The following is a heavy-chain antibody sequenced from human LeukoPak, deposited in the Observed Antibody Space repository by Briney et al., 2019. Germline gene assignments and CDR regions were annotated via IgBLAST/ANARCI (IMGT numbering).Heavy chain of an antibody. J-gene: IGHJ6*04. Sequence: GGSLRLSCAAYGFTFSNHGMDWVRQAPGKGLEWVSYISSSGSTIYYADSVKGRFTISRDNAKDSLYLQMNSLRAEDTAVYYCAELGITMIGGVWGKGTTVTISS. D-gene: IGHD3-10*02. CDR1: GFTFSNHG. CDR2: ISSSGSTI. CDR3: AELGITMIGGV. V-gene: IGHV3-48*04.